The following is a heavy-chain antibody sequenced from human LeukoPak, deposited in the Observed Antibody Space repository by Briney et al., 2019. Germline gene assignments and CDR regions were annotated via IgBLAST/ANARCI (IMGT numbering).Heavy chain of an antibody. CDR3: ARHVGRSGTVFDN. V-gene: IGHV4-59*08. CDR1: GGSISDYY. Sequence: PSETLSLTCTVSGGSISDYYWSWIRQPPGKGLEWTGYISDSGSTHYNPSLESRVIISVDRSNNRISLKLSSVTAADTAVYHCARHVGRSGTVFDNWGQGALVTVSS. D-gene: IGHD1-14*01. CDR2: ISDSGST. J-gene: IGHJ4*02.